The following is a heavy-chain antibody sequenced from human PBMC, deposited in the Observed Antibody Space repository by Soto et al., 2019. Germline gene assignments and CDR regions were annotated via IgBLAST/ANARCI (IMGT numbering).Heavy chain of an antibody. J-gene: IGHJ5*02. CDR2: ISSSSSTL. CDR3: ARDTQYCTNGVCKNWFDP. Sequence: GGYLRLSCAASGFALSGFSMSWVRQALGKGLEWVSYISSSSSTLYYADSVKGRFTISRDNVKNSLYLLMNSLRAEDTAVYYCARDTQYCTNGVCKNWFDPWGQGTLVTVSS. V-gene: IGHV3-48*01. D-gene: IGHD2-8*01. CDR1: GFALSGFS.